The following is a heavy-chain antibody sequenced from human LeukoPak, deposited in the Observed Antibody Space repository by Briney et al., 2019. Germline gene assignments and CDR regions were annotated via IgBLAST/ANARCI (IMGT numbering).Heavy chain of an antibody. CDR1: GGSITSNNYY. Sequence: SETLSLTCTVSGGSITSNNYYWGWVRQPPGKGLEWIGYIYYSGSTNYSPSLKSRVTISVDTSKNQFSLKLSSVTAADTAVYYCARQSGSGWPYYYYGMDVRGQGTTVTVSS. V-gene: IGHV4-61*05. J-gene: IGHJ6*02. CDR3: ARQSGSGWPYYYYGMDV. CDR2: IYYSGST. D-gene: IGHD6-19*01.